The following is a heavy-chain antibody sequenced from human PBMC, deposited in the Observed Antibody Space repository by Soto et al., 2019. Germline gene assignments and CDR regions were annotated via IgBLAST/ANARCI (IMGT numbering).Heavy chain of an antibody. D-gene: IGHD3-10*01. Sequence: EVQLLESGGGFVQPGGSLRLSCAASGFTFSSYAMSWVRQAPGKGLGWVLGISGSGGTTYYADSVQGRFTVSRDNSKNTLYLQMNSLTAEDTAVYYCAKVVRPTMVWDAMDVWGQGATVTVSS. CDR1: GFTFSSYA. CDR3: AKVVRPTMVWDAMDV. V-gene: IGHV3-23*01. CDR2: ISGSGGTT. J-gene: IGHJ6*02.